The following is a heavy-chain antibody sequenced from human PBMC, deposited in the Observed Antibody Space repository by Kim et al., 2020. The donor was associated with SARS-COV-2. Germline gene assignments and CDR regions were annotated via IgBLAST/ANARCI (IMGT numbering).Heavy chain of an antibody. J-gene: IGHJ3*02. CDR3: ARRADRVYYDSDDAFDI. V-gene: IGHV4-59*08. CDR1: GGSISSYY. Sequence: SETLSLTCTVSGGSISSYYWSWIRQPPGKGLEWIGYIYYSGSTNYNPSLKSRVTISVDTSKNQFSLKLSSVTAADTAVYYCARRADRVYYDSDDAFDIWGQGTMVTVSS. CDR2: IYYSGST. D-gene: IGHD3-22*01.